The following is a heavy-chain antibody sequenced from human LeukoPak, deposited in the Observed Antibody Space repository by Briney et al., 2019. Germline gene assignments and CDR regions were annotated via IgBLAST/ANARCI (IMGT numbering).Heavy chain of an antibody. CDR2: ISHSGNT. D-gene: IGHD3-9*01. CDR3: ASSSYYDILTGYFPYYFDY. CDR1: GDSISSGAYS. Sequence: TPSETLSLTCAVSGDSISSGAYSWSWIRQPPGKGLEWIGYISHSGNTYYNPSLKSRVTMSVDRSNNQFSLKLSSVTAADTVVYYCASSSYYDILTGYFPYYFDYWGQGTLVTVSS. J-gene: IGHJ4*02. V-gene: IGHV4-30-2*01.